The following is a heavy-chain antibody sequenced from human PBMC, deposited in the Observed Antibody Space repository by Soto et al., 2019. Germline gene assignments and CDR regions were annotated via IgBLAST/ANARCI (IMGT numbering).Heavy chain of an antibody. J-gene: IGHJ4*02. CDR2: IYYSGST. V-gene: IGHV4-59*01. Sequence: SETLSLTCTVSGGSISSYYWSWIRQPPGKGLEWIGYIYYSGSTNYNPSLKSRVTISVDTSKNQFSLKLSSVTAADTAVYYCARDRGGGGPDNFDYWGQGTLVTVSS. D-gene: IGHD3-16*01. CDR1: GGSISSYY. CDR3: ARDRGGGGPDNFDY.